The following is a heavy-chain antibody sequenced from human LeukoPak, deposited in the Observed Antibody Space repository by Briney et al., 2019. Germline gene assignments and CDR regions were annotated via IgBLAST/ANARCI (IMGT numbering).Heavy chain of an antibody. V-gene: IGHV1-8*01. J-gene: IGHJ6*03. CDR2: MNPNSGNT. D-gene: IGHD3-3*01. Sequence: ASVKVSCKASGYTFTSYDINWVQQATGQGLEWMGWMNPNSGNTGYAQKFQGRVTMTRNTSISTAYMELSSLRSEDTAVYYCARGLEQGRITIFGVVIYYYYYMDVWGKGTTVTVSS. CDR3: ARGLEQGRITIFGVVIYYYYYMDV. CDR1: GYTFTSYD.